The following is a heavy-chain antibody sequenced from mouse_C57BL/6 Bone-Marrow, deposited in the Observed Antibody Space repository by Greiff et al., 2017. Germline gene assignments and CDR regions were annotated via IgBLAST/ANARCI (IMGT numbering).Heavy chain of an antibody. D-gene: IGHD1-1*01. CDR2: INPGSGGT. Sequence: VKVVESGAELVRPGTSVKVSCKASGYAFTNYLIEWVKQRPGQGLEWIGVINPGSGGTNYNEKFKGKATLTADKSSSTAYMQLSSLTSEDSAVYFCAREKYYGSSYWYFDVWGTGTTVTVSS. V-gene: IGHV1-54*01. CDR3: AREKYYGSSYWYFDV. CDR1: GYAFTNYL. J-gene: IGHJ1*03.